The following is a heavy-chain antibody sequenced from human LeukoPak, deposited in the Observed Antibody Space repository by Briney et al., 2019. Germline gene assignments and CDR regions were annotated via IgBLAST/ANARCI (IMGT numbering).Heavy chain of an antibody. CDR3: AKTTRCSSTSCPSDY. CDR1: GFTFSSYA. Sequence: PGGSLRLSCAASGFTFSSYAMSWVRQAPGKGLEWVSAISGSGGSTYYADSVKGRFTFSRDNSKNTLYLQMNSLRAEDTAVYYCAKTTRCSSTSCPSDYWGQGTLVNVSS. CDR2: ISGSGGST. V-gene: IGHV3-23*01. D-gene: IGHD2-2*01. J-gene: IGHJ4*02.